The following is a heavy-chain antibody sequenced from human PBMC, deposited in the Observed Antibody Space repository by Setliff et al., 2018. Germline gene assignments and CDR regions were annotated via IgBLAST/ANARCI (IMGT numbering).Heavy chain of an antibody. CDR3: ARAGYYDSSGYYNWFDP. D-gene: IGHD3-22*01. CDR2: IYTSGST. V-gene: IGHV4-61*09. CDR1: GGSISSGSYY. Sequence: PSETLSLTCTVSGGSISSGSYYWSWIRQPAGKGLEWIGHIYTSGSTNYNPSLKSRVTISVDTSKNQFSLKLSSVTAADTAVYYCARAGYYDSSGYYNWFDPWGQGTLVTVSS. J-gene: IGHJ5*02.